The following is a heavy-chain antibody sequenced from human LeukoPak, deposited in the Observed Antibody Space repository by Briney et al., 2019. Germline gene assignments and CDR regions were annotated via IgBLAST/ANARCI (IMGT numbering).Heavy chain of an antibody. D-gene: IGHD5-18*01. J-gene: IGHJ4*02. CDR3: ARGGNSYTYHVY. CDR1: GFTFSSYA. V-gene: IGHV3-23*01. CDR2: ISGGDVNT. Sequence: QSGGSLRLSCAASGFTFSSYAMSWVRQAPGKGLEWVSGISGGDVNTYYADSVKGRFTISRDNSKNTLYVQMNSLRAEDTAVYYCARGGNSYTYHVYWGQGTLVTVSS.